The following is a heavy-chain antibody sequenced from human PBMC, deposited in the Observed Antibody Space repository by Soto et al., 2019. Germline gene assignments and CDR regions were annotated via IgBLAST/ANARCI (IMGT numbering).Heavy chain of an antibody. J-gene: IGHJ4*02. CDR2: ISSSSSNI. CDR1: GFTFSSLS. V-gene: IGHV3-21*01. Sequence: GGSLRLSWAAYGFTFSSLSISCVRPAPGKRLEWVASISSSSSNIKYSDTVKGRVTITRDNAENSLYLQMNSLRAEDTAVYYCARGLAYPLPTIDYWGQGTLVTVSS. D-gene: IGHD2-2*01. CDR3: ARGLAYPLPTIDY.